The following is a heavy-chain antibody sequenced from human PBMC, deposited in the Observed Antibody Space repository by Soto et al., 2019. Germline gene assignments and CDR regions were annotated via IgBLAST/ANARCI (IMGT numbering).Heavy chain of an antibody. CDR3: ARARTPLYGGKRGYYGMDV. J-gene: IGHJ6*02. CDR1: GDSVSSNSAA. Sequence: SQTLSLTCAISGDSVSSNSAAWNWIRQSPSRGLEWLGRTYYRSKWYNDYAVSVKSRITINPDTSKNQFSLQLNSVTPEDTAVYYCARARTPLYGGKRGYYGMDVWGQGTTVTVSS. CDR2: TYYRSKWYN. D-gene: IGHD4-17*01. V-gene: IGHV6-1*01.